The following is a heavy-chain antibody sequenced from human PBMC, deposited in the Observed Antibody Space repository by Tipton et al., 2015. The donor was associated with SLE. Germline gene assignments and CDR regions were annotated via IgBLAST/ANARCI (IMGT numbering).Heavy chain of an antibody. CDR2: IYTSGIT. CDR1: GGSISSGSYY. D-gene: IGHD2-21*01. Sequence: TLSLTCTVSGGSISSGSYYWSWIRQPAGKGLEWIGRIYTSGITNYNPSLKSRVTISVDTSKNQFSLKLSSVTAADTAVYYCASHVAGDAFDIWGQGTMVTVSS. V-gene: IGHV4-61*02. J-gene: IGHJ3*02. CDR3: ASHVAGDAFDI.